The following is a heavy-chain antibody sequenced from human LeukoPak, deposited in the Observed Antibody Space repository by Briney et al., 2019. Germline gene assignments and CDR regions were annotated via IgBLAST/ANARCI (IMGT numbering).Heavy chain of an antibody. J-gene: IGHJ5*02. Sequence: GGSLRLSCAASGFTVSSNYMSWVRQAPGKGLEWVSVIYSGGSTYYADSVKGRFTISRDNSKNTLYLQMNSLRAEDTAVYYCARVRRVPRTNWFDPRGQGTLVTVSS. V-gene: IGHV3-53*01. CDR2: IYSGGST. D-gene: IGHD3-10*01. CDR3: ARVRRVPRTNWFDP. CDR1: GFTVSSNY.